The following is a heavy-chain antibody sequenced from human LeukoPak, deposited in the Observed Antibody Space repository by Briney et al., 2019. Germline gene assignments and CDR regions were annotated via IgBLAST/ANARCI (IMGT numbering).Heavy chain of an antibody. J-gene: IGHJ4*02. CDR3: AKGYPPGYQVLSFGYFDD. Sequence: GGSLRLPCAASGFNLSSYAMSWVRQAPGKGLEVVSSLSCCGVSTHYADSVQGRVNIPRHNSRNMLYPHIKSLKVEDTGLYFFAKGYPPGYQVLSFGYFDDWGQGTLVTVSS. V-gene: IGHV3-23*01. CDR2: LSCCGVST. CDR1: GFNLSSYA. D-gene: IGHD2-2*01.